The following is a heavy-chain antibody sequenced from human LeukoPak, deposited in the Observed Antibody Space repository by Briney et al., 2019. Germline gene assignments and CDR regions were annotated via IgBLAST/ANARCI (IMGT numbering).Heavy chain of an antibody. D-gene: IGHD3-22*01. CDR2: GHYTGNS. J-gene: IGHJ5*02. V-gene: IGHV4-59*08. CDR1: GASISSFY. CDR3: ARHDNRGYYSLQS. Sequence: SSETLSLTCTVSGASISSFYWSWIRLPPGKGLEWIGFGHYTGNSNYNPSLRSRVTISVDTSKNQFSLRLSSVTAADTAVYYCARHDNRGYYSLQSWGQGALVTVSS.